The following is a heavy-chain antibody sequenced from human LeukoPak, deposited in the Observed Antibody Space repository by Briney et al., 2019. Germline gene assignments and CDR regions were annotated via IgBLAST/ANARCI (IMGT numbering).Heavy chain of an antibody. CDR1: GFTFSSYA. V-gene: IGHV3-30*04. CDR3: ARGVSGSDAFDI. Sequence: GRSLRLSCAASGFTFSSYAMHWVRQAPGKGLEWVAVISYDGSNKYYADSVKGRFTISRDNSKNTLYLQMNSLRAEDTAVYYCARGVSGSDAFDIWGQGTMVTVSS. D-gene: IGHD1-26*01. J-gene: IGHJ3*02. CDR2: ISYDGSNK.